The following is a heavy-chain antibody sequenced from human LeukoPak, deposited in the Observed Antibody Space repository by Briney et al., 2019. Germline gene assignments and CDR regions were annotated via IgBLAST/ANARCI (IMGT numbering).Heavy chain of an antibody. J-gene: IGHJ4*02. V-gene: IGHV4-34*01. CDR3: ARNRAFNYYGSGSYSYYFDY. CDR1: GGSFGGYY. D-gene: IGHD3-10*01. Sequence: PSETLSLTRAVYGGSFGGYYWSWIRQPPGKGLEWIGEINHSGSTNYNPSLKSRVTISVDTSKNQFSLKLSSVTAADTAVYYCARNRAFNYYGSGSYSYYFDYWGQGTLVTVSS. CDR2: INHSGST.